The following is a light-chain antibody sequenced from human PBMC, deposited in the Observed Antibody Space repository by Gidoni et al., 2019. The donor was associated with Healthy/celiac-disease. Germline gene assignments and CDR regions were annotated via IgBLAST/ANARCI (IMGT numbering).Light chain of an antibody. CDR2: GAS. V-gene: IGKV3-20*01. Sequence: EIVLTQSPCTLSLSPGERATLSCRASQSVSSSYLAWYQQQPGQAPRLLIYGASSRATGIPDRFSGSGSGTDFTLTISRLEPEDFAVYYCQQYGSLGVTFGGGTKVEIK. J-gene: IGKJ4*01. CDR3: QQYGSLGVT. CDR1: QSVSSSY.